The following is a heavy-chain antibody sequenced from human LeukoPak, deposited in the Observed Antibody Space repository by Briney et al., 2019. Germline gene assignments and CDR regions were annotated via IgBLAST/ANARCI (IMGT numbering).Heavy chain of an antibody. Sequence: ASVKVSCKVSGYTLTELSMHWVRQAPGQGLEWMGWISTYNGNTNFAQKLQGRVIMTTDTSTSTAYMELRSLISDDTAVYYCARATPDWPTSGGAFDIWGQGTMVTVPS. J-gene: IGHJ3*02. D-gene: IGHD2-15*01. CDR1: GYTLTELS. CDR2: ISTYNGNT. V-gene: IGHV1-18*01. CDR3: ARATPDWPTSGGAFDI.